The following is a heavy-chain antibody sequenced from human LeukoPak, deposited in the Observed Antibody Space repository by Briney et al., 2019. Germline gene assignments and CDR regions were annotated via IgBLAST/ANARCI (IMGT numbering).Heavy chain of an antibody. Sequence: SETLSLTCTVSGGSISSYYWSWIRQPPGKGLEWIGYIDYSGSTNYNPSLKSRVTISVDTSKNQFSLKLSSVTAADTAVYYCARASHDYGDYSHFDYWGQGTLVTVSS. J-gene: IGHJ4*02. D-gene: IGHD4-17*01. CDR2: IDYSGST. CDR3: ARASHDYGDYSHFDY. V-gene: IGHV4-59*01. CDR1: GGSISSYY.